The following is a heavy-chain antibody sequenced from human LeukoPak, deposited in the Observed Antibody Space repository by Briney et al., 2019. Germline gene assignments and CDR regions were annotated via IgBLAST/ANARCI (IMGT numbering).Heavy chain of an antibody. CDR2: IYHSGST. CDR3: AREDYYNSGGYYLDY. CDR1: GGSISNYY. Sequence: SETLSLTCTVSGGSISNYYWSWIRQPPGKGLEWIGNIYHSGSTNYSPSLKSRVTISVDTSKNQFSLKLSSVTAADTAVYFCAREDYYNSGGYYLDYWGQGTLVTVSS. V-gene: IGHV4-59*08. J-gene: IGHJ4*02. D-gene: IGHD3-22*01.